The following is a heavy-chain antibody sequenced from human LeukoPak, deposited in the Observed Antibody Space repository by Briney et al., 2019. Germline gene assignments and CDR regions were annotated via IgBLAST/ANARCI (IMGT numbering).Heavy chain of an antibody. CDR3: ARGYCSSTSCYLTRSAFDI. D-gene: IGHD2-2*01. V-gene: IGHV1-8*01. CDR2: MKPNSGNT. J-gene: IGHJ3*02. CDR1: VYTFTSYD. Sequence: GAPVKVSCKASVYTFTSYDIKWVRQATGQGLEWMGWMKPNSGNTGYAQKLQGRVTMTRNTSISTAYMELSSLRSDDTAVYYCARGYCSSTSCYLTRSAFDIWGQGTMVTVSS.